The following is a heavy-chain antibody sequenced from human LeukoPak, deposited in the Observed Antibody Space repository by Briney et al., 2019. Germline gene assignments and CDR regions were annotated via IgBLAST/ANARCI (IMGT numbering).Heavy chain of an antibody. J-gene: IGHJ6*02. CDR3: ARSLTSNYYYGMDV. CDR1: GFTFSNAW. Sequence: TGGPLRLSCAASGFTFSNAWMSWVRQAPGKGLEWVANIKQDGSEKYYVDSVKGRFTISRDNAKNSLYLQMNSLRAEDTAVYYCARSLTSNYYYGMDVWGQGTTVTVSS. V-gene: IGHV3-7*01. CDR2: IKQDGSEK. D-gene: IGHD3-16*02.